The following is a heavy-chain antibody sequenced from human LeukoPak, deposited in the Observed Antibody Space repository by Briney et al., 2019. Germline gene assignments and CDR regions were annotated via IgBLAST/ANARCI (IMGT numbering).Heavy chain of an antibody. Sequence: SETLSLTCTVSRGSISSYYWSWIRQPPGKRLEWIGYIYYSGSTNYNPSLKSRVTISVDTSKNQFSLKLSSVTAADTAAYYCARHGVDSSGRGVFDYWGQGTLVTVSS. D-gene: IGHD3-22*01. CDR1: RGSISSYY. CDR3: ARHGVDSSGRGVFDY. CDR2: IYYSGST. J-gene: IGHJ4*02. V-gene: IGHV4-59*08.